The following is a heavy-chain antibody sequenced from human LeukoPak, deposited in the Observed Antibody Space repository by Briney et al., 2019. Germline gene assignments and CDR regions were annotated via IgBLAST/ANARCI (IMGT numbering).Heavy chain of an antibody. Sequence: SETLSLTCGVYGGSFSGYYWSWIRQPPGKGLEWIGSIYYSGSAYYNPSLKSRVTISVDTSKNQFSLKLTSVTASDTAVYYCARHQRDVVVVPAAIRVYNWFDPWGQGTLVTVSS. CDR3: ARHQRDVVVVPAAIRVYNWFDP. J-gene: IGHJ5*02. CDR2: IYYSGSA. V-gene: IGHV4-39*01. D-gene: IGHD2-2*02. CDR1: GGSFSGYY.